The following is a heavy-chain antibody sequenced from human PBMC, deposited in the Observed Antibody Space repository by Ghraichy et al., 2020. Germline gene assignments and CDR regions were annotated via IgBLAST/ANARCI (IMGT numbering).Heavy chain of an antibody. D-gene: IGHD4-17*01. CDR1: GFTFSSYE. V-gene: IGHV3-48*03. Sequence: GGSLRLSCAASGFTFSSYEMNWVRQAPGKGLEWVSYISSSGSTIYYADSLKGRFTISRDNAKNSLYLQMNSLRAEDTAVYYCARDHDYGDYEEDYYYYGMDVWGQGTTVTVSS. CDR3: ARDHDYGDYEEDYYYYGMDV. J-gene: IGHJ6*02. CDR2: ISSSGSTI.